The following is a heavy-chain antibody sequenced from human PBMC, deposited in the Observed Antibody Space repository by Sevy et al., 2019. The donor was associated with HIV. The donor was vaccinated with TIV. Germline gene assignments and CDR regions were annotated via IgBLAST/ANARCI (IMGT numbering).Heavy chain of an antibody. CDR3: GRVMRDYVWGSYPIDY. D-gene: IGHD3-16*01. Sequence: GGSLRLSCAASGFTFSSYSMNWVRQAPGKGLEWVSSISSSSSYIYYADSVKGRFTISRDNAKNSLYLQMYRLRAEDTAVYYCGRVMRDYVWGSYPIDYWGQGTLVTVSS. CDR1: GFTFSSYS. V-gene: IGHV3-21*01. J-gene: IGHJ4*02. CDR2: ISSSSSYI.